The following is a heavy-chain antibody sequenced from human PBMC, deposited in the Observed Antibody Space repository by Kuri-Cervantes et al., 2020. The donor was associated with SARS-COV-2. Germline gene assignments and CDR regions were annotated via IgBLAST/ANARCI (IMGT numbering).Heavy chain of an antibody. V-gene: IGHV1-69*05. D-gene: IGHD4-23*01. J-gene: IGHJ4*02. CDR2: IIPIFGTA. CDR1: GYTFTGYY. CDR3: TREAHGGHHDY. Sequence: SVKVSCKASGYTFTGYYMHWVRQAPGQGLEWMGGIIPIFGTANYAQKFQGRVTITTDESTSTAYMELSSLRSEDTAVYFCTREAHGGHHDYWGQGTLVTVSS.